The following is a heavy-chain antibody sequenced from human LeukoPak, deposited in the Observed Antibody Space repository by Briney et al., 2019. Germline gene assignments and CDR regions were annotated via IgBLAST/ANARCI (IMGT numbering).Heavy chain of an antibody. V-gene: IGHV1-18*01. D-gene: IGHD1-26*01. CDR1: GYTFTSYG. Sequence: ASVKVSCKASGYTFTSYGISWVRQAPGQGLEWMGWISAYNGNTNYAQKLQGRVTMTTDTSTSTAYMELRSLRSDDTAVYYCARGAAIVGATIYFQHWGQGTLVTVSS. CDR3: ARGAAIVGATIYFQH. J-gene: IGHJ1*01. CDR2: ISAYNGNT.